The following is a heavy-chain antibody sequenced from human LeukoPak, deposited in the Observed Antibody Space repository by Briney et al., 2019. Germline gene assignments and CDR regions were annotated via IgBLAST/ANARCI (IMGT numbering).Heavy chain of an antibody. D-gene: IGHD4-23*01. CDR3: TRLRDYGGLYFYYCMDV. CDR2: FDSSGST. Sequence: SETLSLTCTVSGGSFTSRSFYWVWIRQPPGKGLDWIGNFDSSGSTYYNPSLKSRVTISVDTSKDQFSLNMNSVTAADTAVYYLTRLRDYGGLYFYYCMDVWGLGTSVTVSS. CDR1: GGSFTSRSFY. V-gene: IGHV4-39*01. J-gene: IGHJ6*03.